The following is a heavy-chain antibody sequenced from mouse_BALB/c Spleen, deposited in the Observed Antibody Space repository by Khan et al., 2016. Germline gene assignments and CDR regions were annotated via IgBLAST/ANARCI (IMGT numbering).Heavy chain of an antibody. V-gene: IGHV3-2*02. J-gene: IGHJ2*01. D-gene: IGHD3-3*01. CDR3: ARTARLKY. CDR2: ISYSGST. Sequence: EVKLEVSGPGLVKPSQSLSLTCTVTGYSITSGYGWNWIRQFPGNKLEWMGYISYSGSTNYNPSPKSRISSTRDTSKNQFFLQLNSVTTEDTATYYWARTARLKYWGQGTTPPVSS. CDR1: GYSITSGYG.